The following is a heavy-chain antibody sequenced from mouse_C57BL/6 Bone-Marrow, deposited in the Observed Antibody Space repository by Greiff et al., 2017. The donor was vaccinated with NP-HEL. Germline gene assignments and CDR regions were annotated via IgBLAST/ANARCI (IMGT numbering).Heavy chain of an antibody. V-gene: IGHV2-2*01. D-gene: IGHD1-1*01. CDR1: GFSLTSYG. Sequence: QVQLHQSGPGLVQPSQSLSITCTVSGFSLTSYGVHWVRQSPGKGLEWLGVIWSGGSTDYNAAFISRLSISKDNSKSQVFFKMNSLQADDTAIYYCARNGGYYGSSRFAYWGQGTLVTVSA. CDR2: IWSGGST. CDR3: ARNGGYYGSSRFAY. J-gene: IGHJ3*01.